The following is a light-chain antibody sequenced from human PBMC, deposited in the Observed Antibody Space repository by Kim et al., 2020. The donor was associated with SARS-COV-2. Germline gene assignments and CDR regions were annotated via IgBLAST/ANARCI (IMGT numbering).Light chain of an antibody. CDR2: TTS. CDR1: RVVNNY. CDR3: QQSFSPLRT. J-gene: IGKJ4*01. V-gene: IGKV1-39*01. Sequence: GDRVTLTCRTSRVVNNYLNWYQQKPGKAPTLLISTTSYLQNGVPSRFSGSGSETEFTLTISGLQPEDFATYYCQQSFSPLRTFGGGTKV.